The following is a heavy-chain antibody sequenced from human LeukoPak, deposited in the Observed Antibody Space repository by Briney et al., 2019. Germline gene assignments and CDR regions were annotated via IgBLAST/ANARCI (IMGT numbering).Heavy chain of an antibody. V-gene: IGHV1-2*02. J-gene: IGHJ6*03. CDR3: ARDISSSWYGVYYYYMDV. CDR1: GYTFTGYY. CDR2: INPNSGGT. D-gene: IGHD6-13*01. Sequence: ASVKVSCKASGYTFTGYYMHWVRQAPGQGLEWMGWINPNSGGTNYAQKVQGRVTMTRDTSISTAYMELSRLRSDDTAVYYCARDISSSWYGVYYYYMDVWGKGTTVTVSS.